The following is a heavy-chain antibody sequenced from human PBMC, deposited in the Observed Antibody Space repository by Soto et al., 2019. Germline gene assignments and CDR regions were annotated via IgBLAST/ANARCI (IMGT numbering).Heavy chain of an antibody. V-gene: IGHV3-30-3*01. J-gene: IGHJ6*02. Sequence: QVQLVESGGGVVQPGRSLRLSCAASGFTFSSYAMHWVRQAPGKGLEWVAVISYDGSNKYYADSVKGRFTISRDNSKNTLYLKMNSLRAEDTAVYYCARDRPGGWELLDYYYYGMDVWGQGTTVTVSS. CDR2: ISYDGSNK. D-gene: IGHD1-26*01. CDR3: ARDRPGGWELLDYYYYGMDV. CDR1: GFTFSSYA.